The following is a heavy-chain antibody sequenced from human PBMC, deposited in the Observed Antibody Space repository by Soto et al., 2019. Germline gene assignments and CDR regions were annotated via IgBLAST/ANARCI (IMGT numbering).Heavy chain of an antibody. CDR1: VYSISSYSY. CDR2: IYHGGTT. D-gene: IGHD3-22*01. V-gene: IGHV4-38-2*02. CDR3: ARVHVMVVDDSNFEY. Sequence: PXETLSLTCTFSVYSISSYSYWAWIQQPPEKLPEWIASIYHGGTTFYNASLKSRITISVDTSNNTFSLKLTSVTAADTAVYYCARVHVMVVDDSNFEYWGQGTLVTVSS. J-gene: IGHJ4*02.